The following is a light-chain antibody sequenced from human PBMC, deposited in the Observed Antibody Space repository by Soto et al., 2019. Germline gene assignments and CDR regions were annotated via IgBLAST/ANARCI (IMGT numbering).Light chain of an antibody. CDR2: GNS. J-gene: IGLJ1*01. Sequence: QYVLTQPPSVSGAPGQRVTISCTGSGSNIGAGYDVHWYQELPATAPKLLIYGNSNRPSGVSDRFSGSKSGTSASLAITGLQAKDEADYYCQSYDSSLSAYVFGTGTKLTVL. CDR3: QSYDSSLSAYV. V-gene: IGLV1-40*01. CDR1: GSNIGAGYD.